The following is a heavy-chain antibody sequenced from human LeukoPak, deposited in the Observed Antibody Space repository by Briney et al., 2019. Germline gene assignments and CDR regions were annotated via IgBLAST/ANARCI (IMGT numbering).Heavy chain of an antibody. J-gene: IGHJ4*02. CDR2: IYPGDSDT. D-gene: IGHD6-13*01. CDR3: ASVPGIAAAGYDY. CDR1: GYSFTSYR. V-gene: IGHV5-51*01. Sequence: GESLKISCKGSGYSFTSYRIGWVRQMPGKGLECMGIIYPGDSDTRYSPSFQGQVTISADKSISTAYLQWSSLKASDTAMYYCASVPGIAAAGYDYWGQGTLVSVSS.